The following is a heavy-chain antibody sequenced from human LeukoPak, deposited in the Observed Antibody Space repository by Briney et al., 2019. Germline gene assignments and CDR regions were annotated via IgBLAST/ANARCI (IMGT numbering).Heavy chain of an antibody. D-gene: IGHD4-23*01. J-gene: IGHJ4*02. CDR2: IISDGSST. V-gene: IGHV3-74*01. CDR3: VRDYGGSSPLDY. Sequence: GGSLRLSCAASGFTFSNTWLHWVRQPPGQGLVWVARIISDGSSTVYADFVKGRFTISRDNAKNSLYLQMNSLRAEDTAVYYCVRDYGGSSPLDYWGQGTLVTVSS. CDR1: GFTFSNTW.